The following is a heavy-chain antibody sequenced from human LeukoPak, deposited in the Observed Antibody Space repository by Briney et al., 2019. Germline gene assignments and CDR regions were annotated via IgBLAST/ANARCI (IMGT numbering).Heavy chain of an antibody. J-gene: IGHJ3*02. CDR3: ARVSGSFSGTDI. D-gene: IGHD1-1*01. V-gene: IGHV4-59*01. CDR1: GGSISSYY. CDR2: IYYSGST. Sequence: SETLSLTCTVSGGSISSYYWIWIRQPPGKGLEWIGYIYYSGSTNYNPSLKSRVTISVDTSKNQFSLKLGSVTAADTAVYYCARVSGSFSGTDIWGQGTMDTVSS.